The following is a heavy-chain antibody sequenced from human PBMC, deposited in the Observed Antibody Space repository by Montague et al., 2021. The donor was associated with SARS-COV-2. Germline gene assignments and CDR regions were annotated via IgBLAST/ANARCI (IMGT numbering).Heavy chain of an antibody. CDR1: GFSIRTYC. Sequence: SLRLSCAASGFSIRTYCFHWVRQAPGKGLVWVSRINPDGRRTDYAASVKGRFSISRDNARNTLYLHMNSLRADDTAVYYCARDVRGKGDYWGHGTLVTVSA. V-gene: IGHV3-74*01. D-gene: IGHD3-10*01. CDR2: INPDGRRT. CDR3: ARDVRGKGDY. J-gene: IGHJ4*01.